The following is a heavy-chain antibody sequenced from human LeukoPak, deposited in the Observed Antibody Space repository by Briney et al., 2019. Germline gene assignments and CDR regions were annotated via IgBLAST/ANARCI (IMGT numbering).Heavy chain of an antibody. V-gene: IGHV3-30*19. Sequence: GGSLRLSCAASGFTFSSYGMHWVRQAPGKGLEWVAVISYDGSNKYYADSVKGRFTISRDNSKNTLYLQMNSLRAEDTAVYYCARDSERWLHRPLDYWGQGTLVTVSS. D-gene: IGHD5-24*01. CDR3: ARDSERWLHRPLDY. CDR2: ISYDGSNK. CDR1: GFTFSSYG. J-gene: IGHJ4*02.